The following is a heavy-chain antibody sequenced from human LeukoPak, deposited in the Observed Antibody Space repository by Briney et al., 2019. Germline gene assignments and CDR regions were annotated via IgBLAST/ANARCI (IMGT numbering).Heavy chain of an antibody. CDR3: AKSSPLTYYYGSGSLGY. CDR2: IRYDGSNK. V-gene: IGHV3-30*02. CDR1: GFTFSSYG. Sequence: GGSLRLSCAASGFTFSSYGMHWVRQAPGKGLEWVAFIRYDGSNKYYADSVKGRFTISRDNSKNTLYLQMNSLRAEDTAVYYCAKSSPLTYYYGSGSLGYWGQGTQVTASS. J-gene: IGHJ4*02. D-gene: IGHD3-10*01.